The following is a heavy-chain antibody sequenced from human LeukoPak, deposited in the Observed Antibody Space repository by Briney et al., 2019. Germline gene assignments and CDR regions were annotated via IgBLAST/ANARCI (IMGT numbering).Heavy chain of an antibody. D-gene: IGHD3-3*01. V-gene: IGHV3-11*04. CDR1: GFTFSNYY. CDR3: ARAYYTFWSAYYY. Sequence: PGGSLRLSCSASGFTFSNYYMSWFRQAPGKGLEWISYINTGDGTIYYADSVKGRFTISRDNAGNSPFLQMNSLRAEDTAVYYCARAYYTFWSAYYYWGQGTLVTVSS. CDR2: INTGDGTI. J-gene: IGHJ4*02.